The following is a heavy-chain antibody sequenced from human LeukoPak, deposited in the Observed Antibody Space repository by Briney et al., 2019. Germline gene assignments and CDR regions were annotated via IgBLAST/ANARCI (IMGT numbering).Heavy chain of an antibody. CDR1: GFTFSSYA. J-gene: IGHJ4*02. V-gene: IGHV3-23*01. CDR3: AKTVSGSHSYQGGDY. CDR2: ISGSGSNT. D-gene: IGHD3-16*02. Sequence: SGGSLRLSCAASGFTFSSYAMSWVRQAPGKGLEWVSAISGSGSNTYYADSVKGRFTMSRDNSKNTLHLQMNSLRAEDTAVYFCAKTVSGSHSYQGGDYWVQGTLVFVSS.